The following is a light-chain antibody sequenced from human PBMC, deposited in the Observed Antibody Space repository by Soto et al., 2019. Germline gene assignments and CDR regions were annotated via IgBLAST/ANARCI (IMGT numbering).Light chain of an antibody. J-gene: IGKJ1*01. CDR2: DAS. V-gene: IGKV3-15*01. Sequence: EIVMTQSPATLSVSPGERATLSCRANQSVASDFAWYQQKPGQAPTLLSYDASTRASGVPARSSGRGSGTECTLTIRSLQSEDFVVYYCQRYNYWAQTFGQGTKVEI. CDR1: QSVASD. CDR3: QRYNYWAQT.